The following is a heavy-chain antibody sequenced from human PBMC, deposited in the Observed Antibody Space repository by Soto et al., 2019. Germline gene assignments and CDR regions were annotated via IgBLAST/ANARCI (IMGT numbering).Heavy chain of an antibody. Sequence: GWSLRLSCASSVFTFINHGMHWVRQAPGKGLEWITVIRYDGTNRFYADSVKGRFTISRDISENTVFLQMNSLRAEDTAVYYCGRESSSGRRDRIDYWGQGTLVTVSS. CDR1: VFTFINHG. J-gene: IGHJ4*02. CDR3: GRESSSGRRDRIDY. D-gene: IGHD6-19*01. V-gene: IGHV3-33*08. CDR2: IRYDGTNR.